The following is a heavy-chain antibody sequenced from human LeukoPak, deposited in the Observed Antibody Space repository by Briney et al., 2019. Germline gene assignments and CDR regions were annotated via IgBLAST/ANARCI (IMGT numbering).Heavy chain of an antibody. Sequence: GGSLRLSCAVSGFNFSSYAMHWLRQAPGKGPEWVTVISYDGSNKHYADSVKGRFTISRDNSKNTLYLQMSSLRAEDTAVYYCARNKRRFDQWGQGTVVTVSS. CDR2: ISYDGSNK. J-gene: IGHJ4*02. CDR3: ARNKRRFDQ. D-gene: IGHD1/OR15-1a*01. V-gene: IGHV3-30*07. CDR1: GFNFSSYA.